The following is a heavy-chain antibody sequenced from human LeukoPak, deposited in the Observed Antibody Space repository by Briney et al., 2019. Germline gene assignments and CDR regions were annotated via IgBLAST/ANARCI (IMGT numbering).Heavy chain of an antibody. CDR2: INSGGINI. CDR1: GFTFSNYW. D-gene: IGHD3-22*01. V-gene: IGHV3-74*01. Sequence: GGSLRLSCAASGFTFSNYWMHWVRQAPGKGLVWVSCINSGGINISYADSVKGRFTISRDNAKNSLNLQMNSLRAEDTAVYYCARDLGQYYDTSDNWFDPWGQGTLVTVSS. CDR3: ARDLGQYYDTSDNWFDP. J-gene: IGHJ5*02.